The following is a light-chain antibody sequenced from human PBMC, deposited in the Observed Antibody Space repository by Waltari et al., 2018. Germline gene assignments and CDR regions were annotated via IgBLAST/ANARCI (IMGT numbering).Light chain of an antibody. Sequence: EVVLTQSPATLSVSPGERATLSCRASQNVNYYLAWYQQKDGQAPRLLIYGASTRATGIPDRFSGAGSGSNFSLQISRVEADDVGVYYCMQRLEFPYTFGRGTRL. CDR2: GAS. CDR3: MQRLEFPYT. CDR1: QNVNYY. J-gene: IGKJ2*01. V-gene: IGKV3-15*01.